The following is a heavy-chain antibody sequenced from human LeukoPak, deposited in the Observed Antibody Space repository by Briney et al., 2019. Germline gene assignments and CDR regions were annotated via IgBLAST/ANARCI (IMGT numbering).Heavy chain of an antibody. V-gene: IGHV1-69*13. Sequence: GASVKVSCKASGGTFSSYAISWVRQAPGQVLEWMGGIIPIFGTANYAQKFQGRVTITADESTSTAYMELSSLRSEDTAVYYCAQEGGSGSFKLDYWGQGTLVTVSS. D-gene: IGHD3-10*01. CDR2: IIPIFGTA. CDR1: GGTFSSYA. J-gene: IGHJ4*02. CDR3: AQEGGSGSFKLDY.